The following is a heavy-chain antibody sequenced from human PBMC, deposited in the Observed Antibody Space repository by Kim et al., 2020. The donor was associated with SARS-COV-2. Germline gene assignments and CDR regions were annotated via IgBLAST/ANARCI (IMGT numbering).Heavy chain of an antibody. J-gene: IGHJ4*01. CDR2: IYYSGST. D-gene: IGHD3-22*01. Sequence: SETLSLTCTVSGGSISSSSYYWGWIRQPPGKGLEWIGSIYYSGSTYYNPSLKSRVTISVDTSKNQFSLKLSSVTAADTAVYYCARREGDSSGYYPFDYWG. V-gene: IGHV4-39*01. CDR3: ARREGDSSGYYPFDY. CDR1: GGSISSSSYY.